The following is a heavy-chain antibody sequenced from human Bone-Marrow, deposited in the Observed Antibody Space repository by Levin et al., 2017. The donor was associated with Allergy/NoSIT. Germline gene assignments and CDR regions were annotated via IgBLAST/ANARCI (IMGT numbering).Heavy chain of an antibody. J-gene: IGHJ4*02. Sequence: PGGSLRLSCAASGFTFSSYEMNWVRQAPGKGLEWISYISSSAVMIFYADSVEGRFTISRDNAKNSLYLQMNSLTADDTATYYCVREAGDFDFWGQGTLVTVSS. V-gene: IGHV3-48*03. CDR3: VREAGDFDF. CDR1: GFTFSSYE. CDR2: ISSSAVMI.